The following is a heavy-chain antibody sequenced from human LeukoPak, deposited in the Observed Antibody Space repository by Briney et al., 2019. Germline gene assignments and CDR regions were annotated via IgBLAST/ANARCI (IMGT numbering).Heavy chain of an antibody. CDR3: ARDFSSSSSVYYYYYMDV. V-gene: IGHV4-39*07. D-gene: IGHD6-6*01. CDR1: GGSISSAGYY. Sequence: SETLSLTCTVSGGSISSAGYYWGWVRQPPGRGLEWIGTIYYRGTTYYNPSLKSRLTISEDPSKNHFSLKLSSVTAADTAIYYCARDFSSSSSVYYYYYMDVWGKGTTVTVSS. CDR2: IYYRGTT. J-gene: IGHJ6*03.